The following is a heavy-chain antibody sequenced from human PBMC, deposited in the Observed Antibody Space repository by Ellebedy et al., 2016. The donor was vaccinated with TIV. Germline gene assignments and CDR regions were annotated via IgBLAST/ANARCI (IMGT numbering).Heavy chain of an antibody. CDR3: ATVQRYCSEIDCYNGYFDN. CDR1: GLTFNLYA. J-gene: IGHJ4*02. D-gene: IGHD2-15*01. CDR2: ITRYGAAS. V-gene: IGHV3-23*01. Sequence: GESLKISXVVSGLTFNLYAMSWVRQAPGKGLEWVSSITRYGAASHYADSVRGRFTISRDNSRDTLDLQMNSLRAEDTAVYYCATVQRYCSEIDCYNGYFDNWGQGTLVTVSP.